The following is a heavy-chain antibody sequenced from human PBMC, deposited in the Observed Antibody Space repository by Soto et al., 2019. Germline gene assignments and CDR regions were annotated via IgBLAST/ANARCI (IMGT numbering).Heavy chain of an antibody. D-gene: IGHD1-26*01. J-gene: IGHJ2*01. Sequence: QVQLVESGGGVVQPGRSLRLSCAAAGFTFTNYGMHWVRQAPGKGLEWVAVISYDASIEYYADSVKGRFTISRDNSRNTLYLQLNSLRPEDTAVYYCAKWGSGSYGAWSLDLWGRGTLVTVSS. CDR2: ISYDASIE. CDR3: AKWGSGSYGAWSLDL. V-gene: IGHV3-30*18. CDR1: GFTFTNYG.